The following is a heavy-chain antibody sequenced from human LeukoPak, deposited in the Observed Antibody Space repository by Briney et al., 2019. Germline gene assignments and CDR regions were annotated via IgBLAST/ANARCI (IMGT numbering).Heavy chain of an antibody. CDR2: INSDGSST. V-gene: IGHV3-74*01. CDR1: GFTFSSYW. Sequence: QPGGSLRLSCAASGFTFSSYWMHWVRQAPGKGLVWVSRINSDGSSTSYADSVKGRFTISRDNAKNSLYLQMNSLRAEDTAVYYCARDSHSRLVTTGLAAFDIWGQGTMVTVSS. J-gene: IGHJ3*02. D-gene: IGHD4-17*01. CDR3: ARDSHSRLVTTGLAAFDI.